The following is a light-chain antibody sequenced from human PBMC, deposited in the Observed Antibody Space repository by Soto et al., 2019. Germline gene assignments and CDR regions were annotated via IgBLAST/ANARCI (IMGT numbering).Light chain of an antibody. CDR3: QQYNKWPPWT. Sequence: EIVLTQSPGTLSLSPGERATLSCRASQSVSSSYLAWYQQKPGQAPRLLIYGASSRATGIPDRFSGSGSGTDFTLTIRGLQSDDFAVYFCQQYNKWPPWTCGHGTKGDIK. J-gene: IGKJ1*01. CDR1: QSVSSSY. V-gene: IGKV3-20*01. CDR2: GAS.